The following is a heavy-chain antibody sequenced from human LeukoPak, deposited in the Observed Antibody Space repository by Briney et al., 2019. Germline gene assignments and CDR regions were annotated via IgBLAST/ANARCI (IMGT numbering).Heavy chain of an antibody. Sequence: PSETLSLTCAVYGGSFSGYYWSWIRQPPGKGLEWIGEINHSGTTNYNPSLKSRVTISVDTSENQYSLNLSSVTAADTAVYYCARDRKYYYHMDVWGKGTTVTVSS. CDR2: INHSGTT. V-gene: IGHV4-34*01. J-gene: IGHJ6*04. D-gene: IGHD1-14*01. CDR1: GGSFSGYY. CDR3: ARDRKYYYHMDV.